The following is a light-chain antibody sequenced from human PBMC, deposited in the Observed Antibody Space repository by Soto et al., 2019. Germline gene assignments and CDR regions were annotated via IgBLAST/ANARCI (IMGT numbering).Light chain of an antibody. CDR3: QSYDSSTVV. J-gene: IGLJ2*01. V-gene: IGLV6-57*02. CDR1: SGSIASNY. Sequence: NFMLTQPHSVSESPGKTVTISCTGSSGSIASNYVKWYQQRPGSAPTTVIYEDNQRPSGVPDRFSGSIDSSSNSASLTISGLKTEDEADYYCQSYDSSTVVFGGGTQLTVL. CDR2: EDN.